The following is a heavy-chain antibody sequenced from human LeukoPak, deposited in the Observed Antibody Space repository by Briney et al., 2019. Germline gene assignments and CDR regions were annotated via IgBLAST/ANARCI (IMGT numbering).Heavy chain of an antibody. CDR3: ARDLTGAGHY. J-gene: IGHJ4*02. V-gene: IGHV3-7*05. D-gene: IGHD1-1*01. CDR2: IKQDGTEK. Sequence: GGSLRLSCAASGLTFSNYGMSWVRQAPGKGLEWVATIKQDGTEKYYVNSVKGRLTISRDNAKNSLSLQMNSLRAEDTAVYYCARDLTGAGHYWGQGTLVTVSS. CDR1: GLTFSNYG.